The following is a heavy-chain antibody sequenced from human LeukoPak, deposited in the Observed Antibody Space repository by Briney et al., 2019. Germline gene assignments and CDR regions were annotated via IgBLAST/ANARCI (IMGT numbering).Heavy chain of an antibody. J-gene: IGHJ5*02. D-gene: IGHD6-13*01. CDR3: AKGSKAAAGSRPYNWFDP. CDR2: ITSSSTYI. Sequence: GGSLRLSCAASGFTFSTYSMNWVRQAPGKGLEWVSSITSSSTYIRYADSVKGRFTISRDNAKNSLYLQMNSLRAEDTAVYYCAKGSKAAAGSRPYNWFDPWGQGTLVTVSS. V-gene: IGHV3-21*04. CDR1: GFTFSTYS.